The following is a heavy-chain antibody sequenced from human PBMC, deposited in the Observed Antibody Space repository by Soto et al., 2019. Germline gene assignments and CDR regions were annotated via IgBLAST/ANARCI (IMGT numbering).Heavy chain of an antibody. V-gene: IGHV3-74*01. Sequence: EVQLVESGGGLVQPGGSLRLSCVASGFTFSSYWMHWVRQAPGKGLVWVSSISNDGSSTSYADPVKGRFTISRDNAKNTVYLQMNSLRAEDTAVYYCARLPNKSPQNWGQGTLVIVSP. CDR3: ARLPNKSPQN. J-gene: IGHJ1*01. CDR1: GFTFSSYW. CDR2: ISNDGSST.